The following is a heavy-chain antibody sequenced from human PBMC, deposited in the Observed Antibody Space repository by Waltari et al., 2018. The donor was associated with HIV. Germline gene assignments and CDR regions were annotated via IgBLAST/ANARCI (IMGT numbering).Heavy chain of an antibody. Sequence: QVHLVESGGGVVQPGRSRRPSCAASGFTFSSYAMHWVRQAPGKGLEWVAVISYHGDDKYYADSVKGRFTISRDNSKNTLYLQMNSLRAEDTAVYYCAKGASGWSPGYWGQGTLVTVSS. V-gene: IGHV3-30*18. J-gene: IGHJ4*02. D-gene: IGHD6-19*01. CDR2: ISYHGDDK. CDR1: GFTFSSYA. CDR3: AKGASGWSPGY.